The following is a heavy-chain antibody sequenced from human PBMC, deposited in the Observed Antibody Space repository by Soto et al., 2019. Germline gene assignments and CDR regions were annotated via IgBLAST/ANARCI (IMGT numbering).Heavy chain of an antibody. V-gene: IGHV3-30-3*01. CDR2: ISYDGSNK. CDR3: ARDFEGRSRYSSGWYPLFDY. J-gene: IGHJ4*02. D-gene: IGHD6-19*01. Sequence: GGSLRLSCAASGFTFSSYAMHWVRQAPGKGLEWVAVISYDGSNKYYADSVKGRFTISRDNSKNTLYLQMNSLRAEDTAVYYCARDFEGRSRYSSGWYPLFDYWGQGTLVTVSS. CDR1: GFTFSSYA.